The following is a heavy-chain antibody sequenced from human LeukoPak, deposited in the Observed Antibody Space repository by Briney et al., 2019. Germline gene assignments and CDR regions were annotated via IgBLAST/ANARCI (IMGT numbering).Heavy chain of an antibody. D-gene: IGHD1-26*01. J-gene: IGHJ3*02. V-gene: IGHV1-2*02. CDR1: GYTFTGYY. Sequence: ASVKVSCKASGYTFTGYYMHWVRQAPGQGLEWMGWINPNSGGTNYAQKFQGRVTMTRDTSISTAYMELSRLRSDDTAVCYCASCLWARWDDAFDIWGQGTMVTVSS. CDR2: INPNSGGT. CDR3: ASCLWARWDDAFDI.